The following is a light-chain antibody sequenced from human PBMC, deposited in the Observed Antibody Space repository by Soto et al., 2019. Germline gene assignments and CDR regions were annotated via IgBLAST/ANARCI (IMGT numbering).Light chain of an antibody. CDR1: QDIGSD. J-gene: IGKJ1*01. CDR3: LQQNTYPRT. V-gene: IGKV1-17*01. CDR2: TAS. Sequence: DIQMTQSPSSLSASVGDRVTITCRASQDIGSDLGWYQQRPGKAPKRLIYTASTLQSGVPSRFSGSGSGTEFTLTISSLQPEDFATYYCLQQNTYPRTFGQGTKVEI.